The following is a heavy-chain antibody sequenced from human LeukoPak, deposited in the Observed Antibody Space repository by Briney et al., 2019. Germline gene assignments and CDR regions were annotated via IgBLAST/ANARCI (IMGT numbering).Heavy chain of an antibody. J-gene: IGHJ5*02. CDR1: GFTFSHYG. Sequence: PGGSLRLSCATSGFTFSHYGMHWVRQAPGKGLEWVAVIWNDGSNKYYGDSVKGRFTISRDNSKNTLYLQMNSLTVEDTAVYYCAKDAQRGFDYSNSLEHWSQGTLVTVSS. D-gene: IGHD4-11*01. CDR2: IWNDGSNK. CDR3: AKDAQRGFDYSNSLEH. V-gene: IGHV3-33*06.